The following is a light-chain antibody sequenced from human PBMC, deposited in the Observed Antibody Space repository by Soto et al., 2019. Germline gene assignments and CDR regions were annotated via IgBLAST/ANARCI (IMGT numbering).Light chain of an antibody. V-gene: IGKV1-9*01. Sequence: DIQVTQSPSFLSASVGDRVTITCRASQSISSYLAWYQQKPGKAPNLLIHTASTLQSGVPSRFSGSGSGAEFTLTISSLQPEYFATYYCQQRNSYPFTFGQGTRLEIK. CDR1: QSISSY. J-gene: IGKJ5*01. CDR2: TAS. CDR3: QQRNSYPFT.